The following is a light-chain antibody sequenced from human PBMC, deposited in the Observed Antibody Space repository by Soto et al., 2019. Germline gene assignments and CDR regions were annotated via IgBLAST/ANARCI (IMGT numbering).Light chain of an antibody. Sequence: IQMTQSPSSLSASVGDRVTITCRASQSISTYLNWYQHKPGKAPKVLISAASNLQSGVPSRFSGSGSGTVFTLTISSLQPEDFATYFCQQSYTLSPLTFGGGTKVDI. V-gene: IGKV1-39*01. CDR3: QQSYTLSPLT. CDR2: AAS. CDR1: QSISTY. J-gene: IGKJ4*01.